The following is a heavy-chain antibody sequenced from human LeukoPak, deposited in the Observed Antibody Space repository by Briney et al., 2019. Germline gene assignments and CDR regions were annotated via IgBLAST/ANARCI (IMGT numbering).Heavy chain of an antibody. Sequence: PGESLKISCKGSGYSFTSYWIGWVRQMPGKGLEWMGIIYPGDSDTRYSPSFQGQVTISVDNSISTAYLQWSSLRASDTAMYYCGRRWNYLDRSGNYYFDYWGQGTLVIVSS. CDR1: GYSFTSYW. CDR3: GRRWNYLDRSGNYYFDY. J-gene: IGHJ4*02. D-gene: IGHD3-22*01. V-gene: IGHV5-51*01. CDR2: IYPGDSDT.